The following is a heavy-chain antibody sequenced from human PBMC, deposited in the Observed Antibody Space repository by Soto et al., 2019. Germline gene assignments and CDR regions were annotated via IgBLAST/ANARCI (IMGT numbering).Heavy chain of an antibody. Sequence: GGSLRLSCAASGFTFSSYWMHWVRQAPGKGLVWVSRINSDGSSTSYADSVKGRFTISRDNAKNTLYLQMNSLRAEDTAVYYCARGMSSSEPYDYYYYMDVWGKGTTVTVSS. D-gene: IGHD6-6*01. CDR1: GFTFSSYW. V-gene: IGHV3-74*01. CDR3: ARGMSSSEPYDYYYYMDV. CDR2: INSDGSST. J-gene: IGHJ6*03.